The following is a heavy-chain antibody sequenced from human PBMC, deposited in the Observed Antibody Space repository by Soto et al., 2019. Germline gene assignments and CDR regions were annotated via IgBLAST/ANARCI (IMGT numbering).Heavy chain of an antibody. J-gene: IGHJ4*02. D-gene: IGHD6-19*01. CDR2: TYYRSNWRH. V-gene: IGHV6-1*01. CDR1: GDSVSSNTAA. CDR3: ARGVAGSGFDL. Sequence: SQTLSLTCAISGDSVSSNTAAWNWIRSSPSRGLEWLGRTYYRSNWRHDYAVSVKSRITVNPDTSKNHFSLQLDSVTPDDTAVYYCARGVAGSGFDLWGQGTLVTVSS.